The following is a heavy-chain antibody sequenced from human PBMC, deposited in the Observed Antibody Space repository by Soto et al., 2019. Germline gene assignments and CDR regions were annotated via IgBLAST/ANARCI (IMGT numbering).Heavy chain of an antibody. CDR3: ARLSYYDSSGYYYVDYFDY. CDR2: IYYSGST. CDR1: GGSISSSSYY. Sequence: SETLSLTCTVSGGSISSSSYYWGWIRQPPGKGLEWIGSIYYSGSTYYNPSLKSRVTISVGTSKNQFSLKLSSVTAADTAVYYCARLSYYDSSGYYYVDYFDYWGQGTLVTVSS. J-gene: IGHJ4*02. D-gene: IGHD3-22*01. V-gene: IGHV4-39*01.